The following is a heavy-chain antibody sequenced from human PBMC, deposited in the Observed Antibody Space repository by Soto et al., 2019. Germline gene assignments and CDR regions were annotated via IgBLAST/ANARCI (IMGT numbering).Heavy chain of an antibody. D-gene: IGHD6-19*01. CDR3: ARQGGQWLAQIDY. V-gene: IGHV4-39*01. J-gene: IGHJ4*02. CDR2: IYYSGST. Sequence: SETLSLTCTVSGGSISSSSYYWGWIRQPPGKGLEWIGSIYYSGSTYYNPSLKSRVTISVDTSKNQFSLKLSSVTAADTAVYYCARQGGQWLAQIDYWGQGTLVTVSS. CDR1: GGSISSSSYY.